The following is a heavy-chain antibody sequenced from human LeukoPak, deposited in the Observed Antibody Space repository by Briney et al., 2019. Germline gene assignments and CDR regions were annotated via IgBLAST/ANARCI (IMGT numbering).Heavy chain of an antibody. CDR3: ARGDSSSLLVNDAFDF. D-gene: IGHD6-13*01. CDR2: ISWNSGSI. J-gene: IGHJ3*01. V-gene: IGHV3-9*01. Sequence: GGSLRLSCAASGFTFIDYTMNWVRQAPGKALEWVSVISWNSGSIGYADSVKGRFTISRDNAKNSLSLQLSSLRGEDTALYYCARGDSSSLLVNDAFDFWGQGTMVTVSS. CDR1: GFTFIDYT.